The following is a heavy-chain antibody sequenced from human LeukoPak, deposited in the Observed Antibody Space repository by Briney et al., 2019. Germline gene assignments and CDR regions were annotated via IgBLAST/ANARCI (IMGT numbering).Heavy chain of an antibody. CDR2: IYSGGTT. CDR1: GFTFSSYG. Sequence: TGGSLRLSCAASGFTFSSYGMHWVRQAPGKGLEWVSVIYSGGTTFYADSVKGRFTISRDNSRNMLYLQMNDLRAEDTALYYCARGRFSSGYYFPVDYWGQGTLVTVSS. J-gene: IGHJ4*02. D-gene: IGHD3-3*01. CDR3: ARGRFSSGYYFPVDY. V-gene: IGHV3-66*01.